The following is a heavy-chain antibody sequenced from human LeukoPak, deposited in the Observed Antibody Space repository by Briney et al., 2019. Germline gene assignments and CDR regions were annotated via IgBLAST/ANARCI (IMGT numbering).Heavy chain of an antibody. D-gene: IGHD3-3*01. CDR2: IKSKTDGGTT. Sequence: GGSLRLSCAASGLTFSGYSMNWVRPAPGKGLEWVGRIKSKTDGGTTDYAAPVKGRVTISRDDSKNTLYLQMNSLKTEDTAFYYCTTTSWSGCYFDYWGQGTLVTVSS. CDR3: TTTSWSGCYFDY. J-gene: IGHJ4*02. CDR1: GLTFSGYS. V-gene: IGHV3-15*01.